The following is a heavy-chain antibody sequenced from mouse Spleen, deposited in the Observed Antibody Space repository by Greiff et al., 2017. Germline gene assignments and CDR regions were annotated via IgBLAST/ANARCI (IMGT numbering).Heavy chain of an antibody. CDR2: IYPGDGDT. Sequence: QVQLQQSGAELVRPGSSVKISCKASGYAFSSYWMNWVKQRPGQGLEWIGQIYPGDGDTNYNGKFKGKATLTADKSSSTAYMQLSSLTSEDSAVYFCARSGDGPLEGFAYWGQGTLVTVSA. V-gene: IGHV1-80*01. CDR3: ARSGDGPLEGFAY. J-gene: IGHJ3*01. D-gene: IGHD2-3*01. CDR1: GYAFSSYW.